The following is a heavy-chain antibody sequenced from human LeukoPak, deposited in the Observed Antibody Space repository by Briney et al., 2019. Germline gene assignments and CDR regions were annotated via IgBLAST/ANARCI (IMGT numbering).Heavy chain of an antibody. CDR1: GGSISSGDYF. CDR3: ASWIDY. D-gene: IGHD1-1*01. Sequence: PSETLSLTCTVSGGSISSGDYFWTWILQPPGKGLEWIGYIYCSGNTYYNPSLKSRVSISADTSTGQFSLELSSVTAADTAVYYCASWIDYWGQGTLVTVSS. J-gene: IGHJ4*02. CDR2: IYCSGNT. V-gene: IGHV4-30-4*01.